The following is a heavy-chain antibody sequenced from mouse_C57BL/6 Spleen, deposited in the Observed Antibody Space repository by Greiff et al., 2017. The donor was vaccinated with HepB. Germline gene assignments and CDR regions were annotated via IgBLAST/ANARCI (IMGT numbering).Heavy chain of an antibody. J-gene: IGHJ4*01. V-gene: IGHV5-4*01. CDR2: ISDGGSYT. CDR1: GFTFSSYA. CDR3: ARAENYGNPMDY. D-gene: IGHD2-1*01. Sequence: EVQLVESGGGLVKPGGSLKLSCAASGFTFSSYAMSWVRQTPEKRLEWVATISDGGSYTYYPDNVKGRFTIYRDNAKNNLYLQMSHLKSEDTAMYYCARAENYGNPMDYWGQGTSVTVSS.